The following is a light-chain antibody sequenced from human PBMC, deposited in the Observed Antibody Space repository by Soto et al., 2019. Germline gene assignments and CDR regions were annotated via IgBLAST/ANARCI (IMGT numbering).Light chain of an antibody. Sequence: QSVLTQPASVSGSPGQSITLSCTGTRNDVGFYKYVSWYQRHPGSAPTLLIFEDDQRPPGVSSRFSASKSGNTASLTISGLQAEDEAEYTCCSYAGSSTYVFGSGTKVTVL. V-gene: IGLV2-23*01. CDR3: CSYAGSSTYV. CDR1: RNDVGFYKY. J-gene: IGLJ1*01. CDR2: EDD.